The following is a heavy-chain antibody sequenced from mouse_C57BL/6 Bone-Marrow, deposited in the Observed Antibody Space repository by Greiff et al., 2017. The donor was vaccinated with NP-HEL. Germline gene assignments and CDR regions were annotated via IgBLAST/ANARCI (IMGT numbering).Heavy chain of an antibody. D-gene: IGHD1-1*01. CDR1: GYTFTSYW. CDR2: IYPGNGDT. CDR3: LNDYGNREGYYFDY. J-gene: IGHJ2*01. Sequence: EVQLQESGTVLVRPGASVKMSCKTSGYTFTSYWMHWVKQRPGQGLEWIGAIYPGNGDTSYNQKFKGKATLTAVTSSSTAYMELSSLTNEDSAVYYCLNDYGNREGYYFDYWGQGTTLTVSS. V-gene: IGHV1-5*01.